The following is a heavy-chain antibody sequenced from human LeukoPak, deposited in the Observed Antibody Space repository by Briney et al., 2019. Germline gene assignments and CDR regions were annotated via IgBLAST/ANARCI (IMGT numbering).Heavy chain of an antibody. V-gene: IGHV3-48*03. Sequence: PGGSLRLSCAASGFTFSSYEMNWVRQAPGKGLEWISYITNSGNTIYYADSVKGRFTISRVDAKNSLYLQMNSLGAEDTAVYYCTRPRITVFGVVPWAFDVWGQGTMVTVSS. CDR2: ITNSGNTI. J-gene: IGHJ3*01. D-gene: IGHD3-3*01. CDR1: GFTFSSYE. CDR3: TRPRITVFGVVPWAFDV.